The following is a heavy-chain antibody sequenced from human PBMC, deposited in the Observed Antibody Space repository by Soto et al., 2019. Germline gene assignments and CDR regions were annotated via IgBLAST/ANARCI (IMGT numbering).Heavy chain of an antibody. CDR1: GGSISSSSYY. D-gene: IGHD6-13*01. V-gene: IGHV4-39*01. CDR3: ARTPISSSWYPSAYNWFDP. J-gene: IGHJ5*02. Sequence: QLQLQESGPGLVKPSETLSLTCTVSGGSISSSSYYWGWIRQPPGKGLEWIGSIYYSGSTYYNPFLKSRVTISVDTSKNQFSLKLSSVTAADTAVYYCARTPISSSWYPSAYNWFDPWGQGTLVTVSS. CDR2: IYYSGST.